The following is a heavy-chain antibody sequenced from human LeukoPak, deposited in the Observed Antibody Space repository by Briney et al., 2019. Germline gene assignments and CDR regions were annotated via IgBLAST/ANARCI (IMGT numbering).Heavy chain of an antibody. CDR2: ISYDGSNK. J-gene: IGHJ4*02. Sequence: GGSLRLSCAASGFTFSSYGMHWVRQAPGKGLEWVAVISYDGSNKYYADSVKGRFTISRDNSKNTLYLQMNSLRAEDTAVYYCAKDRGREYSGSSAGYYFDYWGQGTLVTVSS. V-gene: IGHV3-30*18. CDR1: GFTFSSYG. D-gene: IGHD6-6*01. CDR3: AKDRGREYSGSSAGYYFDY.